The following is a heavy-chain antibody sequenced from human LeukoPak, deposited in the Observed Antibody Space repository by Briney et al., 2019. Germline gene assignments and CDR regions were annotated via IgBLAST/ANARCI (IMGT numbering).Heavy chain of an antibody. D-gene: IGHD5-24*01. V-gene: IGHV1-69*13. CDR3: AVGRDGYNSRRHYFDY. CDR1: GGTFSSYA. J-gene: IGHJ4*02. Sequence: SVKVSCKASGGTFSSYAISWVRQAPGQGLEWMGGIIPIFGTANYAQKFQGRVTITADESTSTAYMELSSLRSEDTAVYYCAVGRDGYNSRRHYFDYWGRGTLVTVSS. CDR2: IIPIFGTA.